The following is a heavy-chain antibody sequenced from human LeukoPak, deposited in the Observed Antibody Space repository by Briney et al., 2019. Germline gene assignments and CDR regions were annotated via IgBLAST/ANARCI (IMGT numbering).Heavy chain of an antibody. CDR3: ASEGRVSGYDFDC. CDR2: INSDGSSI. J-gene: IGHJ4*02. D-gene: IGHD5-12*01. V-gene: IGHV3-74*03. CDR1: GFTFSSYW. Sequence: PGGSLRLSCAASGFTFSSYWMHWVRQAPGKGLVWVSRINSDGSSITYADSVKGRFTISRDNAKNTLYLQMNSLRVEDTAVYYCASEGRVSGYDFDCWGQGTLVTVSS.